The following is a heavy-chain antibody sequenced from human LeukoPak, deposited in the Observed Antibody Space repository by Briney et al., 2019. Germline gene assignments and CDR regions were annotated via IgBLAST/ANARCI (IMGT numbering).Heavy chain of an antibody. V-gene: IGHV1-69*01. Sequence: MGGIIPIFGTANYAQKFQGRVTITADESTSTAYMELSSLRSEDTAVYYCAREDNYYGSGSISNYFDYWGQGTLVTVSS. CDR2: IIPIFGTA. J-gene: IGHJ4*02. CDR3: AREDNYYGSGSISNYFDY. D-gene: IGHD3-10*01.